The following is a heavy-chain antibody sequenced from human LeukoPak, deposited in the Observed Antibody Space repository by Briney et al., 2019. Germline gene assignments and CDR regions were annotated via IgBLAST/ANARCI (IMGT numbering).Heavy chain of an antibody. CDR1: GFTFSSYA. Sequence: GGSLRLSCAASGFTFSSYAMSWVRQAPGKGLEWVSAISGSGGSTYYADSVKGRFTISRDNSKNTLYLQMNSLRAEDTAVYYCAVRDYYDSSGYYWFDYWGQGTLVTVSS. CDR3: AVRDYYDSSGYYWFDY. CDR2: ISGSGGST. V-gene: IGHV3-23*01. D-gene: IGHD3-22*01. J-gene: IGHJ4*02.